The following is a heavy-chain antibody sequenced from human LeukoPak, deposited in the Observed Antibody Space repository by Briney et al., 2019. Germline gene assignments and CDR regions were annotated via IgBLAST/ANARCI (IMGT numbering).Heavy chain of an antibody. V-gene: IGHV4-38-2*02. D-gene: IGHD3-10*01. CDR2: IYHSGST. Sequence: SETLSLTCTVSGYSITSGYYWGWIRQPPGKGLEWIGTIYHSGSTYYNPSLKSRVTISVDTSKNQFSLKLSSVTAADTAIYYCARDRGGLDAFDIWGQGTMVTVSS. CDR1: GYSITSGYY. CDR3: ARDRGGLDAFDI. J-gene: IGHJ3*02.